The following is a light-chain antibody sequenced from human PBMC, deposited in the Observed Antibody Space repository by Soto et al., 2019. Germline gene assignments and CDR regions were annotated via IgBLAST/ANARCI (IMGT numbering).Light chain of an antibody. Sequence: QSALTQPASVSGSPGQSITISCTGTSSDDGNYNYVSWYQQHPGKAPKLMIYEVRSRPSGVSNRFSGSKSGNTASLTISGLQAEDEAEYDCTSYTSTSTLVVFGGGTKLTVL. CDR3: TSYTSTSTLVV. J-gene: IGLJ2*01. CDR1: SSDDGNYNY. CDR2: EVR. V-gene: IGLV2-14*03.